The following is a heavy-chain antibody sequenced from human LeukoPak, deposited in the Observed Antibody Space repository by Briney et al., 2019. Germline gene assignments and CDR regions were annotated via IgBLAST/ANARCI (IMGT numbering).Heavy chain of an antibody. D-gene: IGHD5-12*01. CDR3: AKDRDSKNGYRGYDYDY. V-gene: IGHV3-23*01. J-gene: IGHJ4*02. CDR1: GFSFSLYA. Sequence: PGGCLRLSCAASGFSFSLYAMAWVRPAPGKGLEWVSGVSGSGGSTYYTDSVKGRFTISRDSSKSTLYLQKYTLRAEDTAVYYCAKDRDSKNGYRGYDYDYWGQGTLVTVSS. CDR2: VSGSGGST.